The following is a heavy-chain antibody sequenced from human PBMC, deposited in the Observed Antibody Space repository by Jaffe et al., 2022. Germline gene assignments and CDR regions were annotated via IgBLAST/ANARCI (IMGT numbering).Heavy chain of an antibody. J-gene: IGHJ4*02. V-gene: IGHV4-39*01. CDR1: GGSISSSSYY. CDR3: ARHEAHVLLWFRELLPFDY. D-gene: IGHD3-10*01. CDR2: IYYSGST. Sequence: QLQLQESGPGLVKPSETLSLTCTVSGGSISSSSYYWGWIRQPPGKGLEWIGSIYYSGSTYYNPSLKSRVTISVDTSKNQFSLKLSSVTAADTAVYYCARHEAHVLLWFRELLPFDYWGQGTLVTVSS.